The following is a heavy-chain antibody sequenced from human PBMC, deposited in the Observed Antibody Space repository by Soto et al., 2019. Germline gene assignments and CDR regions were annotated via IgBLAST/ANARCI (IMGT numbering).Heavy chain of an antibody. Sequence: EVQLLGSGGDLVQPGGSLRLSCVASGFTFSNYAMTWVRQTPGKGLEWVSSISASGSTTYYADSVRGRFTISRDSSKNTLFLQMNSLRAEDTAIYYCAKDRGTWSPAREFYYRGQGTLVTVSS. V-gene: IGHV3-23*01. CDR1: GFTFSNYA. J-gene: IGHJ4*02. D-gene: IGHD6-13*01. CDR3: AKDRGTWSPAREFYY. CDR2: ISASGSTT.